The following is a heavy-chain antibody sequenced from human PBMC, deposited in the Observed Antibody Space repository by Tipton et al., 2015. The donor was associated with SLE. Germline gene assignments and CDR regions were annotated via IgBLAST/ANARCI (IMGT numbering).Heavy chain of an antibody. V-gene: IGHV1-46*01. CDR3: SRGPYGDYFFDX. Sequence: QLVQSGAEVKKPGASVKVSCKASGYTFTSYYMHWVRQAPGQGLEWMGIINPSGGSTSYAQKFQGRVTMPRHTSTSTVYMELSSLRSEDTAVYYCSRGPYGDYFFDXXXQGTLVTVSS. CDR2: INPSGGST. D-gene: IGHD4-17*01. CDR1: GYTFTSYY. J-gene: IGHJ4*02.